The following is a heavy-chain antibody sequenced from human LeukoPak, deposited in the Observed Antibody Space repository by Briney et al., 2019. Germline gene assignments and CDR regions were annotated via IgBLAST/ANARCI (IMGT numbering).Heavy chain of an antibody. J-gene: IGHJ4*02. CDR1: GGSFSGYY. V-gene: IGHV4-34*01. CDR3: ARGDDGFDY. CDR2: INHSGST. Sequence: SETLSLTCAVYGGSFSGYYWSWIRQPPGKGLEWIGEINHSGSTNYNPSLKSRVTISVDTSKNQFSLKLSSVTAADTAVYYCARGDDGFDYWGREPWSPSPQ.